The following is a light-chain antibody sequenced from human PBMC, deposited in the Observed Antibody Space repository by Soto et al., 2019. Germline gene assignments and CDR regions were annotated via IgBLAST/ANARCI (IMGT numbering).Light chain of an antibody. J-gene: IGLJ1*01. CDR3: GSITRSSTSV. CDR1: SSDVGGFEY. V-gene: IGLV2-14*01. CDR2: DVT. Sequence: QSVLSQPASVSGSPGQSITISCTGTSSDVGGFEYVSWYQHQPGKAPKPIIYDVTKRPSGVSNRFSGSKSGNTASLTISGIQAWDEGDYYCGSITRSSTSVFGTGSKLTVL.